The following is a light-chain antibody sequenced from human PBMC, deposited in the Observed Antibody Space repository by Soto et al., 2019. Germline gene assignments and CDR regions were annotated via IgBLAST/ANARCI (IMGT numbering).Light chain of an antibody. CDR3: QKYNSAPPFT. Sequence: DIQMTQSPSSLSASVGDRVTITCRASQGISNSLAWYQQKPWKVPQLLIYAASTLQSGVPSRFSGSGSGTDFTLTISSLQPEDVATYYCQKYNSAPPFTFGPGTKVDIK. CDR1: QGISNS. CDR2: AAS. J-gene: IGKJ3*01. V-gene: IGKV1-27*01.